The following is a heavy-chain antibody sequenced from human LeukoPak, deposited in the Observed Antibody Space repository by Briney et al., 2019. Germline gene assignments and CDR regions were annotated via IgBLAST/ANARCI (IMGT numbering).Heavy chain of an antibody. J-gene: IGHJ4*02. V-gene: IGHV1-69*05. D-gene: IGHD6-13*01. CDR2: IIPIFGTA. Sequence: ASVKVSCKASGGTFSSYAISWVRQAPGQGLEWMGRIIPIFGTANYAQKFQGRVTITTDESTSTAYMKLSSLRSEDTAVYYCASYLLGVRTQLVPTPFEYWGQGTLVTVSS. CDR1: GGTFSSYA. CDR3: ASYLLGVRTQLVPTPFEY.